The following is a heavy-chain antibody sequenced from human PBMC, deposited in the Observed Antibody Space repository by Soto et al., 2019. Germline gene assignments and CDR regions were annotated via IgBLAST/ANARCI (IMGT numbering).Heavy chain of an antibody. CDR2: ISYDGSNK. V-gene: IGHV3-30*18. J-gene: IGHJ4*02. CDR1: GFTFSSYG. D-gene: IGHD3-3*01. Sequence: PGGSLRLSCAASGFTFSSYGMHWVRQAPGKGLEWVAVISYDGSNKYYADSVKGRFTIFRDNSKNTLYLQMNSLRAEDTAVYYCAKDKSPGDYDFWSGYYNGYFDYWGQGTLVTVSS. CDR3: AKDKSPGDYDFWSGYYNGYFDY.